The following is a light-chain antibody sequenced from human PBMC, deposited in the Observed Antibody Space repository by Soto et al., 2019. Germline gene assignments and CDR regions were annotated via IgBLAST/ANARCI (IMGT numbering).Light chain of an antibody. V-gene: IGKV2-28*01. Sequence: EIVMTQSPPSLTVTPGEPASISCSSSQRLLHSNGNIFLDWYLQKPGQSPQLLIYLGFNRASGVPDRVSGSAAGTDFTLKISRVEAEDAGGYYCMQALQTPYTFGQWTKLEIK. CDR1: QRLLHSNGNIF. CDR3: MQALQTPYT. J-gene: IGKJ2*01. CDR2: LGF.